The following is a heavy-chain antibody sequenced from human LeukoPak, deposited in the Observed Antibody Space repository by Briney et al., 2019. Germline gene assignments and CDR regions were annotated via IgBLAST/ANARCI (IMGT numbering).Heavy chain of an antibody. CDR3: AKDERWRRSDFHGGFDY. V-gene: IGHV3-30*18. J-gene: IGHJ4*02. CDR1: VFTFSSYG. Sequence: GGSLRLSCAASVFTFSSYGIHWVRQAPGKGLEWVAFISYDGTTKYYADPVEGRFTISRDNSKNTLYVQMNSLRAEDTAVYYCAKDERWRRSDFHGGFDYWGQGALVTVSS. D-gene: IGHD2-21*02. CDR2: ISYDGTTK.